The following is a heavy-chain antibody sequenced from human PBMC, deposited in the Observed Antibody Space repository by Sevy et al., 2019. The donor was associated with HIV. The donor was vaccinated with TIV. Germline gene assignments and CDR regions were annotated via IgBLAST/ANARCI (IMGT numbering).Heavy chain of an antibody. D-gene: IGHD4-4*01. CDR1: GFTFSSYS. CDR2: ISSSSSYI. CDR3: ARLVEMTTIRAPSDY. V-gene: IGHV3-21*01. Sequence: GGSLRLSCAASGFTFSSYSMNWVRQAPGKGLEWVSSISSSSSYIYYADSVKGRFTISRDNAKNALYLQMNSLSAEDTAVYYCARLVEMTTIRAPSDYWGQGTLVTVSS. J-gene: IGHJ4*02.